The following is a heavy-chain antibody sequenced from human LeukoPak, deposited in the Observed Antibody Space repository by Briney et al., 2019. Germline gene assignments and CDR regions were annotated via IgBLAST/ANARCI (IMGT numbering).Heavy chain of an antibody. CDR3: ARITTVTTGDFDY. D-gene: IGHD4-17*01. CDR2: IYYSGST. V-gene: IGHV4-39*07. CDR1: GGSISSSSYY. J-gene: IGHJ4*02. Sequence: SETLSLTCTVSGGSISSSSYYWGWIRQPPGKGLEWIGSIYYSGSTYYNPSLKSRVTISVDTSKNQFSLKLSSVTAADTAVYYCARITTVTTGDFDYWGQGTLVTVSS.